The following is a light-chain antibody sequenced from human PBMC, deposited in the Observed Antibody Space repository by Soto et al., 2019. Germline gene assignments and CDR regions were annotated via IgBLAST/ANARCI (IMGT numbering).Light chain of an antibody. CDR1: QSVSSD. CDR2: GAS. J-gene: IGKJ1*01. Sequence: EIIITQSPATLSLSPGERATLSCRASQSVSSDLAWYHQKPGQAPRLLIYGASTRATGIPARFSGSGSGTEFTLTINSLQSEDFAVYYCQQYNNWPRTFGQGTKVDIK. V-gene: IGKV3-15*01. CDR3: QQYNNWPRT.